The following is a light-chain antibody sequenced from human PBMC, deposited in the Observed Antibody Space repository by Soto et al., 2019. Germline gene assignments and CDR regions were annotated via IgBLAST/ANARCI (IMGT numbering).Light chain of an antibody. CDR3: QHFGSSSIT. CDR2: GAS. V-gene: IGKV3-20*01. CDR1: QSISSLS. J-gene: IGKJ5*01. Sequence: EIVLTQSPGTLSLSPGERVTLSCRASQSISSLSLAWYQQKPGQAPRLLIYGASNRATGIPDRFSGSGSGTDFTLTISRLEPEDFAVYYCQHFGSSSITFGQGTRLEIK.